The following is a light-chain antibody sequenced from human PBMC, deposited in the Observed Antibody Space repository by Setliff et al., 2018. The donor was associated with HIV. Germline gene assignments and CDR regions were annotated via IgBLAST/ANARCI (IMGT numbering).Light chain of an antibody. J-gene: IGLJ3*02. V-gene: IGLV1-44*01. CDR3: ASWDDSLNGWV. CDR1: NSNIGSNT. CDR2: SNN. Sequence: SVLTQPPSASGTPGQRVTISCSGSNSNIGSNTVNWYQQLPGTAPKLLIYSNNQRPSGVPDRFSGSKSGTSASLAISGLQSEDEADYYCASWDDSLNGWVFGGGTKSPS.